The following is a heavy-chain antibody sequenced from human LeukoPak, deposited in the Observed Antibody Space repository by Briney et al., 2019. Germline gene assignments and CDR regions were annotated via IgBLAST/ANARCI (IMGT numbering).Heavy chain of an antibody. CDR3: GDLGSAGTDH. CDR2: IRNKADGYTT. Sequence: GGSLRLSCAASGFTFSPHYMDWVRQSPGQWMEWVGLIRNKADGYTTIYAASVKGRFTISRDDSKNSVYLQMDSLKTEDTAVYYCGDLGSAGTDHWGQGTLVTVSS. D-gene: IGHD3-10*01. J-gene: IGHJ4*02. CDR1: GFTFSPHY. V-gene: IGHV3-72*01.